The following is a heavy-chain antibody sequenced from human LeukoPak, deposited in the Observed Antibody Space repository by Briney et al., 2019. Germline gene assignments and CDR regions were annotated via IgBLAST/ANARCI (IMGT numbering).Heavy chain of an antibody. D-gene: IGHD4-17*01. V-gene: IGHV3-33*01. CDR3: ARENYGDSGGLDY. CDR2: IWYRVTEN. CDR1: GFTFRTYH. J-gene: IGHJ4*02. Sequence: PGGSLRLSCATSGFTFRTYHMHWVRQAPGKGLEWVGVIWYRVTENDYADSVKGRFTISRDDSRNTVCLEMKSLRVEDTAVYYCARENYGDSGGLDYWGRGTLVTVS.